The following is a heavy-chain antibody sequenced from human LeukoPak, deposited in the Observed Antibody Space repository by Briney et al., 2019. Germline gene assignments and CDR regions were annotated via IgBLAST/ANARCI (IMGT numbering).Heavy chain of an antibody. Sequence: GGSLRLSCAASGFIFSDYYMSWIRQAPGKGLEWVSYISSSGITIYYADSVKGRFTISRDNAKNSLYLQMNSLRAEDTAVYYCARREVGTTLDYWGQGTLVTVSS. CDR2: ISSSGITI. D-gene: IGHD1-26*01. CDR1: GFIFSDYY. J-gene: IGHJ4*02. V-gene: IGHV3-11*04. CDR3: ARREVGTTLDY.